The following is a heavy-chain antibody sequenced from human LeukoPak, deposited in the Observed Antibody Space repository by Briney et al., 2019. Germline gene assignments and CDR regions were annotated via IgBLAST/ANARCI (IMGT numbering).Heavy chain of an antibody. V-gene: IGHV1-18*01. CDR3: ARDKDRYQLLNNWFDP. D-gene: IGHD2-2*01. CDR2: ISAYNGNT. J-gene: IGHJ5*02. CDR1: GYTFTSYG. Sequence: ASVKVSCKASGYTFTSYGISWVRQAPGQGLEWMGWISAYNGNTNYAQKLQGRVTMTTDTSTSTAYMELRSLRSDDTAVYYCARDKDRYQLLNNWFDPWGQGTLVPVSS.